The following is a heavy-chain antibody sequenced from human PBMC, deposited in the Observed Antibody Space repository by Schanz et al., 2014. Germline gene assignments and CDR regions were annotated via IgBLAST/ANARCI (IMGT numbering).Heavy chain of an antibody. CDR2: ITGASDHI. CDR1: GFIFGSSV. CDR3: VSSGSYSSYAC. V-gene: IGHV3-23*01. D-gene: IGHD3-10*01. Sequence: EVQLLESGGGLIQPGGSLRLSCAASGFIFGSSVMAWVRQAPGKGLEWVAGITGASDHIDYAESVKGRFTISRDNAKNSLYLQTNSLRAEDTAVYHCVSSGSYSSYACWGQGTLVTVSS. J-gene: IGHJ4*02.